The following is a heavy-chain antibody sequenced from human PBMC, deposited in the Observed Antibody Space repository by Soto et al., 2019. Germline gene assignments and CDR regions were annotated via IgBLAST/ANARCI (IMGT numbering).Heavy chain of an antibody. CDR1: GFTFSSYA. Sequence: PGGSLRLSCAASGFTFSSYAIHWVRQAPGKGLEWVAIIWFDGSNIYYADSVKGRFSISRDNSKNTLFLQMDSLRAEDTAVYYCARGQLPAATTYFDFWGRGTLVTVSS. CDR2: IWFDGSNI. J-gene: IGHJ4*02. D-gene: IGHD2-15*01. CDR3: ARGQLPAATTYFDF. V-gene: IGHV3-33*01.